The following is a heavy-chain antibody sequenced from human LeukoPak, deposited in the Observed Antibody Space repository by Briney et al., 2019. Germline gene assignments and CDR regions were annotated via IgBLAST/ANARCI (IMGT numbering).Heavy chain of an antibody. Sequence: GGSLRLSCAASGFSVNDFYMSWIRQSPGKGLEWVSYISSSGSTIYYADSVKGRFTISRDNAKNSLYLQMNSLRAEDTAVYYCARDGSRYSGYVHFDYWGQGTLVTVSS. CDR1: GFSVNDFY. V-gene: IGHV3-11*04. CDR3: ARDGSRYSGYVHFDY. J-gene: IGHJ4*02. CDR2: ISSSGSTI. D-gene: IGHD5-12*01.